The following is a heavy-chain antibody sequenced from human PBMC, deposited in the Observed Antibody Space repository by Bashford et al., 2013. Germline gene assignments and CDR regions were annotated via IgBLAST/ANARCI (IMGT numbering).Heavy chain of an antibody. V-gene: IGHV5-10-1*01. CDR3: ARAHTRHKFDGDLSINLSFDGFDI. Sequence: GESLKISCQTSGYTFGNIGSTGCATCPERPGVVGTIDPSDSYAKYSPSFQGHVTLSSDKSVSAAYLQWTSLRASDTAIYFCARAHTRHKFDGDLSINLSFDGFDIWGQGTLVTVSS. CDR1: GYTFGNIG. J-gene: IGHJ3*02. D-gene: IGHD3-16*02. CDR2: IDPSDSYA.